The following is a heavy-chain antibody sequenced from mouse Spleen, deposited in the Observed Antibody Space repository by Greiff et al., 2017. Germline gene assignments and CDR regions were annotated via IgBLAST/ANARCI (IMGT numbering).Heavy chain of an antibody. Sequence: QVQLQQSGAELVRPGTSVKISCKASGYAFTNYWLGWVKQRPGHGLEWIGDIYPGGGYTNYNEKFKGKATLTADTSSSTAYMQLSSLTSEDSAVYFCANGLKLAWFAYWGQGTLVTVSA. CDR2: IYPGGGYT. D-gene: IGHD3-1*01. V-gene: IGHV1-63*02. CDR1: GYAFTNYW. J-gene: IGHJ3*01. CDR3: ANGLKLAWFAY.